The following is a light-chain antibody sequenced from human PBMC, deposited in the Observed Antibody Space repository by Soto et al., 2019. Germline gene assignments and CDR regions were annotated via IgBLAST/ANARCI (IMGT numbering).Light chain of an antibody. Sequence: QSAPTQPRSVSGSPGQSVTISCTGTSSDVGEYDYVSWYQQHPGKAPKLMIFDVSERPSGVPDRFSGSKTGNTASLTISGLQAEDEADYYCCSYAGSPYVFGTGIKLTVL. J-gene: IGLJ1*01. V-gene: IGLV2-11*01. CDR2: DVS. CDR1: SSDVGEYDY. CDR3: CSYAGSPYV.